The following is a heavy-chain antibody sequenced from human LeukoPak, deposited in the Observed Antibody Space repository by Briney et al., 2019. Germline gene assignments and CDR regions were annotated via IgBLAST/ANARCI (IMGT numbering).Heavy chain of an antibody. J-gene: IGHJ4*02. CDR2: IKQDGSGK. CDR1: GFTFSSYW. V-gene: IGHV3-7*01. Sequence: PGGSLRLSCAASGFTFSSYWMSWVRQAPGKGLEWVANIKQDGSGKYYVDSVKGRFTISRDNAKNSLYLQMNSLRAEDTAVYYCANLDFWSGYHLYYWGQGTLVTVSS. CDR3: ANLDFWSGYHLYY. D-gene: IGHD3-3*01.